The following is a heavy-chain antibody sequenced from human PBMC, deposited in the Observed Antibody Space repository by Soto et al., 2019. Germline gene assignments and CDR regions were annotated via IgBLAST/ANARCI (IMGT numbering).Heavy chain of an antibody. CDR3: ARGGWGISSSPYYNNYYYMDI. V-gene: IGHV4-34*01. D-gene: IGHD3-22*01. Sequence: QVQLQQWGAGLLEPSETLSLTCAVHGGTFSAYYWSWIRQAPGKGLEWIGEINHSGSATYSPSLRSRVTISVDTSKDQFSRRLTSLTAADTAVYFCARGGWGISSSPYYNNYYYMDIWGKGTTVTVSS. J-gene: IGHJ6*03. CDR2: INHSGSA. CDR1: GGTFSAYY.